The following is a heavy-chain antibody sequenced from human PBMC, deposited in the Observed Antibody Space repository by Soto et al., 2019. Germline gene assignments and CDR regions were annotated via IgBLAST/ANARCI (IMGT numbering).Heavy chain of an antibody. Sequence: ASVKVSCKASGYTFTSYGIIWVRQAPGQGLEWMGWISAYNGNTNYAQKLQGRVTMTTDTSTSTAYMELRSLRSDDTAVYYCARLGVVVVAASASYYYYGMDVWGQGTTVTVSS. J-gene: IGHJ6*02. V-gene: IGHV1-18*01. D-gene: IGHD2-15*01. CDR1: GYTFTSYG. CDR2: ISAYNGNT. CDR3: ARLGVVVVAASASYYYYGMDV.